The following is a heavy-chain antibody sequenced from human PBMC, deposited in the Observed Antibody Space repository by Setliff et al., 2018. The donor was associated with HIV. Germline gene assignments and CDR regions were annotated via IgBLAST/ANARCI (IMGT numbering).Heavy chain of an antibody. CDR3: ARVGGPYYDLLTGYYGAVDY. D-gene: IGHD3-9*01. V-gene: IGHV1-8*01. CDR1: GYTFTSYD. Sequence: ASVKVSCKSSGYTFTSYDIYWVRQATGQGLAWMGWMNPNSGNTNYAKKFKGRVTMTTDTSTSTAYMELRSLRSDDTAVYYCARVGGPYYDLLTGYYGAVDYWGQGTLVTVSS. J-gene: IGHJ4*02. CDR2: MNPNSGNT.